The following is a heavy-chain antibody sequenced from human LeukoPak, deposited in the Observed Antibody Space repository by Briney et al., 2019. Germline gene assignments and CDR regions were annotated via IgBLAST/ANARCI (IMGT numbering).Heavy chain of an antibody. CDR3: AKALGRYGYYYFDY. CDR2: INHNGNVN. D-gene: IGHD5-18*01. V-gene: IGHV3-7*03. CDR1: GFTFSSYW. J-gene: IGHJ4*02. Sequence: GGSLRLSCAASGFTFSSYWMNWARQAPGKGREWVASINHNGNVNYYVDSVKGRFTISRDNAKNSLYLQMNSLRAEDTALYYCAKALGRYGYYYFDYWGQGTLVTVSS.